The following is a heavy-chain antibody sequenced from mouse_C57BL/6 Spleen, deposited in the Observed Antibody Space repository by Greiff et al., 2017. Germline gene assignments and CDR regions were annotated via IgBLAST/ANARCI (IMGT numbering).Heavy chain of an antibody. J-gene: IGHJ4*01. V-gene: IGHV1-85*01. Sequence: QVPLQQSGPELVKPGASVQLSCKASGYTFTSYDINWVKQRPGQGLAWIGWIYPRDGSPKYNEKFKGQATLTVDTSSSTAYMELHSLTSEDSAVYFCSRRVFFITTDYYAMDYWGQGTSVTVSS. CDR3: SRRVFFITTDYYAMDY. CDR2: IYPRDGSP. D-gene: IGHD1-1*01. CDR1: GYTFTSYD.